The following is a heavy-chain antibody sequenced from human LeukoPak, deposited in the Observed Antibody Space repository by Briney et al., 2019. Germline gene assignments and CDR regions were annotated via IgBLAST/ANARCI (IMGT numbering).Heavy chain of an antibody. CDR2: IYYSGST. Sequence: SETLSLTCTVSGGSISSGGYYWSWIRQHPGKGLEWIGYIYYSGSTYYNPSLKSRVTISVDTSKNQFSLQLSSVTAADTAVYYRGKGEEILSWSGGSCLAFCLWGQGTLVTVSS. CDR1: GGSISSGGYY. D-gene: IGHD2-15*01. J-gene: IGHJ4*02. V-gene: IGHV4-31*03. CDR3: GKGEEILSWSGGSCLAFCL.